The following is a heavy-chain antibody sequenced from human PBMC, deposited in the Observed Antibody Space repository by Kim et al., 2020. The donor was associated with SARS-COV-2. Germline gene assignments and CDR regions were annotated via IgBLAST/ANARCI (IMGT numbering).Heavy chain of an antibody. V-gene: IGHV3-23*01. D-gene: IGHD4-17*01. J-gene: IGHJ4*02. CDR2: ITGGGTSR. CDR3: VKEGGDYGSNPFDY. Sequence: GVSLRLSCVASGFTFRGHALSWVRQAPGKGLEWVSAITGGGTSRYFADSVKGRFSISRVNSMNTLYLQMNSLRAEDTAVYYCVKEGGDYGSNPFDYWGQGTLVTVSS. CDR1: GFTFRGHA.